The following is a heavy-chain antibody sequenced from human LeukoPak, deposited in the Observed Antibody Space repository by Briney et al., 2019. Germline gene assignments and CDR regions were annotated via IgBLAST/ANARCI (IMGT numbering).Heavy chain of an antibody. V-gene: IGHV4-34*01. Sequence: PSETLSLTCAVYGGSFSGSYWTLIRQTPGRGLEWIGESSPAGDITGYNPSLTGRATISVDPSKKQFSLKLTSVTAADTGVYYCVRVPDFIARPCDSWGPGTLVTVSS. D-gene: IGHD2-21*01. J-gene: IGHJ4*02. CDR2: SSPAGDIT. CDR3: VRVPDFIARPCDS. CDR1: GGSFSGSY.